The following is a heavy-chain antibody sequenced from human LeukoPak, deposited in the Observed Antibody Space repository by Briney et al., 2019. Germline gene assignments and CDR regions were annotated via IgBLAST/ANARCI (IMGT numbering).Heavy chain of an antibody. V-gene: IGHV4-34*01. CDR3: ASLQKAARYIDV. CDR1: GGSFSGYY. D-gene: IGHD2-15*01. CDR2: INHSGST. J-gene: IGHJ6*03. Sequence: SETLSLTCAVYGGSFSGYYWSWIRQPPGKGLEWIGEINHSGSTNYNPSLKSRVTISVDTSKNQFSLKLSSVTAADTAVYYCASLQKAARYIDVWGKGTTVTVS.